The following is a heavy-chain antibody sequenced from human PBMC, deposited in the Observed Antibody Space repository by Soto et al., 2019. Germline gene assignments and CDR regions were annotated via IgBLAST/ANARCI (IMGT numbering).Heavy chain of an antibody. CDR3: ARLGRQQLVRRNWFDL. Sequence: PSETLSLTCAVYGGSFSSYYWSWIRQPPGKGLEWIGEITHSGSTNYNPSLKSRVTISVDTSKNQFSLKLSSATAADTAVYYCARLGRQQLVRRNWFDLWGQGTLVTVSS. J-gene: IGHJ5*02. CDR1: GGSFSSYY. D-gene: IGHD6-13*01. V-gene: IGHV4-34*01. CDR2: ITHSGST.